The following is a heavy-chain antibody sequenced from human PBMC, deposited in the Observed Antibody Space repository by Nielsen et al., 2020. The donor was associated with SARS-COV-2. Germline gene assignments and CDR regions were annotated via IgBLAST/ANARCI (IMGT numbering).Heavy chain of an antibody. Sequence: SETLSLTCTVSGYSISSGYYWGWIRQPPGKGLEWIGSIYHSGSTYYNPSLKSRVTISVDTSKNQFSLKLSSVTAADTAVYYCARDGGLAYSGYWGQGTLVTVSS. D-gene: IGHD2-15*01. V-gene: IGHV4-38-2*02. CDR3: ARDGGLAYSGY. CDR2: IYHSGST. J-gene: IGHJ4*02. CDR1: GYSISSGYY.